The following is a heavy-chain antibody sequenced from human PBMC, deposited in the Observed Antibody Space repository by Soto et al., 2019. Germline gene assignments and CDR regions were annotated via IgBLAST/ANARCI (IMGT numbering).Heavy chain of an antibody. CDR3: ARGRYCSGTSCKPFYYGLDE. J-gene: IGHJ6*02. CDR1: GGTFSSYA. CDR2: VIPIFGPA. V-gene: IGHV1-69*12. Sequence: QVQLVQSGAEVKKPGSSVKVSCMPSGGTFSSYAISWVRQVPGQGLEWMGGVIPIFGPAIYAQKFQGRVTITADESTGTAFMELSSLGFEDTAVYCCARGRYCSGTSCKPFYYGLDEWGQGTTVTVSS. D-gene: IGHD2-15*01.